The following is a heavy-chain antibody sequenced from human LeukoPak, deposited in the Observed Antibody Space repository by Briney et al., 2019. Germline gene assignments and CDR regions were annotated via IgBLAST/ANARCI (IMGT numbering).Heavy chain of an antibody. CDR2: IYYSGST. CDR1: GGSISSGDYY. J-gene: IGHJ4*02. V-gene: IGHV4-30-4*01. D-gene: IGHD4-23*01. Sequence: PSETLSLTCTVSGGSISSGDYYWSWIRQPPGKGLEWIGYIYYSGSTYYNPSLKSRVTISVDTSKNQFSLKPSSVTAADTAVYYCARDGVGGLYYFDYWGQGTLVTVSS. CDR3: ARDGVGGLYYFDY.